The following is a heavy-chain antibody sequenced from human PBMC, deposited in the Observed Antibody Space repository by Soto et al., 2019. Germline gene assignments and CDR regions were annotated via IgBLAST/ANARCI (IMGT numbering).Heavy chain of an antibody. CDR1: GYTFTSYG. V-gene: IGHV1-18*01. Sequence: ASVKVSCKASGYTFTSYGISWVRQAPGQGLEWMGWISAYNGNTNYAKKLQGRVTMTTDTSTSTAYMELRSLRSDDTAVYYCARDDYGDDSNYNGMDIRGKGTTVTVSS. CDR2: ISAYNGNT. CDR3: ARDDYGDDSNYNGMDI. D-gene: IGHD4-17*01. J-gene: IGHJ6*04.